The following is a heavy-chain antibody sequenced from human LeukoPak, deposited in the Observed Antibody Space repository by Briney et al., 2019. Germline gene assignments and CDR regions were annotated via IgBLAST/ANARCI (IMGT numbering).Heavy chain of an antibody. D-gene: IGHD5-18*01. Sequence: GGSLRLSCVASGFTVSSNYMSWVRQAPGKGLEWVSVIYSGGSTYYADSVKGRFTISRDNSKNTLYLQMNSLRAEDTAVYYCARGQWIQLWLRAFDIWGQGTMVTVSS. CDR1: GFTVSSNY. V-gene: IGHV3-66*02. CDR3: ARGQWIQLWLRAFDI. CDR2: IYSGGST. J-gene: IGHJ3*02.